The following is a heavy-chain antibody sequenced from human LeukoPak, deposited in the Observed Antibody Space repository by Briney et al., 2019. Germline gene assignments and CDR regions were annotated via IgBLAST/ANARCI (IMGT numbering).Heavy chain of an antibody. CDR3: AKYYDILTGSWFDP. V-gene: IGHV1-69*05. D-gene: IGHD3-9*01. Sequence: ASVKVSCEASGGTFSSYAISWVRQAPGQGLEWMGGIIPIFGTANYAQKFQGRVTITTDESTSTAYMELSSLRSEDTAVYYCAKYYDILTGSWFDPWGQGTLVTVSS. CDR2: IIPIFGTA. CDR1: GGTFSSYA. J-gene: IGHJ5*02.